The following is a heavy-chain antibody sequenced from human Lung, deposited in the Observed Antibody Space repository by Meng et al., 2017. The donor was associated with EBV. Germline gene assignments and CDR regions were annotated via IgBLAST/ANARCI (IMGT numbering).Heavy chain of an antibody. V-gene: IGHV4-34*01. Sequence: QVQLQQWGAGLLKPSETLSLTCAVYGGSFSGYHWSWIRQPPGKGLEWIGEINYSGITNYNPSLKSRVTISVDTSKNQFSLSLNSVTAADTAVYYCARGGTSSAPFDYWGQETLVTASS. CDR3: ARGGTSSAPFDY. CDR1: GGSFSGYH. CDR2: INYSGIT. D-gene: IGHD2-2*01. J-gene: IGHJ4*02.